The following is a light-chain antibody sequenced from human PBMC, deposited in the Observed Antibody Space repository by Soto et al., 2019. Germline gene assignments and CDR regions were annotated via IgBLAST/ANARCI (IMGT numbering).Light chain of an antibody. V-gene: IGLV2-18*01. CDR3: SLYSSNGSLI. Sequence: SVVTEPRSVSGSPGQSVTISCTATTTDIDNYDSVSWYQQAPGTAPKLIIYDVNNRPSGAPDRFSGSTSGNTASLTISGLQAEDETDYFCSLYSSNGSLIFGPGPKVTVL. CDR2: DVN. J-gene: IGLJ1*01. CDR1: TTDIDNYDS.